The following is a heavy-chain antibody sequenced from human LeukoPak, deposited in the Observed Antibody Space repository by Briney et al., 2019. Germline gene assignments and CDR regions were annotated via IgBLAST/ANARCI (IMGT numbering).Heavy chain of an antibody. CDR3: ARGRGDSKGTSFDF. J-gene: IGHJ4*02. D-gene: IGHD3-22*01. CDR1: GASMNNYY. Sequence: SETLSLTCTVSGASMNNYYWSWIRQSPGKGLEWVGYIYHTGSATYKPSLKSRVTLSLDTSKNQFSLRLNSVTAADTAVYYCARGRGDSKGTSFDFWGQGTLVTVSS. CDR2: IYHTGSA. V-gene: IGHV4-59*01.